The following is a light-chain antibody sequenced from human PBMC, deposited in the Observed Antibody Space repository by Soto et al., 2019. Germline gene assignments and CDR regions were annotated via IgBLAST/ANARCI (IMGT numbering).Light chain of an antibody. Sequence: IQMTQSPSTLPASVGDRFTITFRASQAISSALAWYQQKPGKPPKLLIYDASTLQSGVPSRFSGTASGTDFTLTINSLQPEDFATYYCQQFNNWPVTFGPGTKVDI. J-gene: IGKJ3*01. V-gene: IGKV1D-13*01. CDR2: DAS. CDR1: QAISSA. CDR3: QQFNNWPVT.